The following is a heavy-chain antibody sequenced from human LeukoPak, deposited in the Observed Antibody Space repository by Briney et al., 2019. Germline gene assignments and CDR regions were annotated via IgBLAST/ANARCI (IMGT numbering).Heavy chain of an antibody. CDR3: AKSSGSVRHFYYYYMDV. J-gene: IGHJ6*03. CDR2: INWNGGDT. Sequence: GGSLRLSCAASGFTFDDYGMSWVRHAPGKGLEWVSGINWNGGDTDYADSVKGRFTISRDNAKNSLYLQMNSLRAEDTALYYCAKSSGSVRHFYYYYMDVWGKGTTVTVSS. V-gene: IGHV3-20*04. CDR1: GFTFDDYG. D-gene: IGHD1-26*01.